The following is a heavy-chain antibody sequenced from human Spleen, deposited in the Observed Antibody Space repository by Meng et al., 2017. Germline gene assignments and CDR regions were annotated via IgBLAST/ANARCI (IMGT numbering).Heavy chain of an antibody. D-gene: IGHD3-16*01. Sequence: QLQLQESGPGLVKPPQTLSLTCTVSGGSISSGDNYWSWIRQPPGKGLEWIGYTYYSGNTYYNPSLKSRVAMSVDTSKNQFYLRLSSVTAADTAVYYCARGGGFDYWGQGTLVTVSS. CDR1: GGSISSGDNY. J-gene: IGHJ4*02. CDR3: ARGGGFDY. CDR2: TYYSGNT. V-gene: IGHV4-30-4*01.